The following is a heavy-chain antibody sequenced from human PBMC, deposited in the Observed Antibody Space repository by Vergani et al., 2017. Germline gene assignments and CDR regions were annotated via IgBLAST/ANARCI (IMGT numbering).Heavy chain of an antibody. D-gene: IGHD3-3*01. CDR2: ISAYNGNT. Sequence: QVQLVQSGAEVKKPGASVKVSCKASGYTFTSYGISWLRQAPGQGLEWMGWISAYNGNTKYAQKLQGRVTMTTDTSTSTAYMELRSLRSDDTAVYYCARVEAGPLYYYYGMDVWGQGTTVTVSS. CDR1: GYTFTSYG. J-gene: IGHJ6*02. CDR3: ARVEAGPLYYYYGMDV. V-gene: IGHV1-18*01.